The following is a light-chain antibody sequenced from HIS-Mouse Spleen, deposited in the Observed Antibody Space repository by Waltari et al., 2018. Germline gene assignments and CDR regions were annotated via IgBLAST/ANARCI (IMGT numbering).Light chain of an antibody. J-gene: IGLJ3*02. CDR1: SSNLGSNY. CDR2: RNK. V-gene: IGLV1-47*01. CDR3: AAWDDSLSGPV. Sequence: QSVLTQPPSASGTPGQRVPIPCSGSSSNLGSNYVYWYQQLPGTAPKLLIYRNKQRPSGVPDRFSGSKSGTSASLAISGLRSEDEADYYCAAWDDSLSGPVFGGGTKLTVL.